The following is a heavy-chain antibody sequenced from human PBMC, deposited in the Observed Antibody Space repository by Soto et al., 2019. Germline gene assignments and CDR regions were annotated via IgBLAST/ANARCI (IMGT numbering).Heavy chain of an antibody. Sequence: ASVKVSCKASGYTFTSYGISWVRQAPGQGLEWMGWISAYNGNTNYAQKLQGRVTMTTDTSTSTAYMELRSLRSDDTAVYYCARDPGYYDILTGYYHPPGFSTWLDPWGQGTLVTVSS. V-gene: IGHV1-18*01. CDR3: ARDPGYYDILTGYYHPPGFSTWLDP. CDR2: ISAYNGNT. D-gene: IGHD3-9*01. CDR1: GYTFTSYG. J-gene: IGHJ5*02.